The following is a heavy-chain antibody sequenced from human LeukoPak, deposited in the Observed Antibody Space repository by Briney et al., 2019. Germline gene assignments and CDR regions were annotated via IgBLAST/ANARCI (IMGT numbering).Heavy chain of an antibody. J-gene: IGHJ4*02. Sequence: GGSLRLSCAASGFTFSTYSMNWVRQAPGKGLEWVSNISSSSSTIYYADSVKGRFTISRDNAKNSLYLQMNSLRAEDTAVYYCARDRYGSGSYYNADYWGQGTLVTVSS. CDR2: ISSSSSTI. D-gene: IGHD3-10*01. CDR1: GFTFSTYS. CDR3: ARDRYGSGSYYNADY. V-gene: IGHV3-48*01.